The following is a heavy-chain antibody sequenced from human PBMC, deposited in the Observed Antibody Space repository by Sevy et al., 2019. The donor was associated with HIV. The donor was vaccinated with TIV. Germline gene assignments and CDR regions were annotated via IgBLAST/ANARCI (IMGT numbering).Heavy chain of an antibody. D-gene: IGHD5-18*01. CDR1: GFSFDDYV. V-gene: IGHV3-9*01. CDR2: ISWNSDKI. Sequence: GGSLRLSCAASGFSFDDYVMHWVRQAPGKGLEWVSSISWNSDKISYADSVKGRFTTSRDNAKSSLYLRLNSLRVEDTALYYCAKAGVDTAMVQWPYMDVWGKGTTVTVSS. CDR3: AKAGVDTAMVQWPYMDV. J-gene: IGHJ6*03.